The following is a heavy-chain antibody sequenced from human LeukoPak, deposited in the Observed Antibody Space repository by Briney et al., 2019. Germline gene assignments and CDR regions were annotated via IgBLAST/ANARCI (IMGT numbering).Heavy chain of an antibody. CDR2: IYPGDSDT. Sequence: GESLRISCKGSGYSFTSYWNGWVRQMPGKGLEWMGIIYPGDSDTRYSPSFQGQVTISADKSISTAYLQWSSLKASDTAMYYCARHPQSYYYYMDVWGKGTTVTVSS. CDR3: ARHPQSYYYYMDV. CDR1: GYSFTSYW. V-gene: IGHV5-51*01. J-gene: IGHJ6*03.